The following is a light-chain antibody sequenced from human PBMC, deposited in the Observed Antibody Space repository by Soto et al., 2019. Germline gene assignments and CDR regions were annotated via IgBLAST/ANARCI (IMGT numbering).Light chain of an antibody. J-gene: IGLJ1*01. V-gene: IGLV2-18*02. Sequence: QSVLTQPPSGSGSPGQSVAISCTGTSSDVGSYNRVSWYQQPPGTAPKVMIYEVSNRPSGVPDRFSGSKSGNTASLTISGLQAEDEADYYCSSYTSSNTYVFGTGTKVTVL. CDR2: EVS. CDR3: SSYTSSNTYV. CDR1: SSDVGSYNR.